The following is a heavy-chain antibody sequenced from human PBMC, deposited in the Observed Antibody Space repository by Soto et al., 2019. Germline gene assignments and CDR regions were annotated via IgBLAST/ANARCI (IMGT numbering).Heavy chain of an antibody. V-gene: IGHV1-69*13. CDR1: GGTCISYA. D-gene: IGHD2-2*02. Sequence: SVKVSCQASGGTCISYAISWLLQAPVQVLEWMGGIIPIFGTATYAQKFQGRVTITADESTSTAYMELSSLRSEDTAVYYCAEGLYCSSTGCYTGWFDPWGQGTLVTVSS. CDR2: IIPIFGTA. J-gene: IGHJ5*02. CDR3: AEGLYCSSTGCYTGWFDP.